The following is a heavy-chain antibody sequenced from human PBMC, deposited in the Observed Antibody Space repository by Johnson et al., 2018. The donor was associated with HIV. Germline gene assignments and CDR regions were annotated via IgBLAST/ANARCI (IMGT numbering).Heavy chain of an antibody. V-gene: IGHV3-53*01. J-gene: IGHJ3*02. CDR3: ARVGGLYCSSTSCYKGDAFDI. CDR2: IYSGGST. Sequence: VLLVESGGGLIQPGGSLRLSCAASGFTVSSNYMSWVRQAPGKGLEWVSVIYSGGSTYYAESVKGRFTISRDHSKNTLYLQMNSLRAEDTAVYYCARVGGLYCSSTSCYKGDAFDIWGQGTMVTVSS. D-gene: IGHD2-2*02. CDR1: GFTVSSNY.